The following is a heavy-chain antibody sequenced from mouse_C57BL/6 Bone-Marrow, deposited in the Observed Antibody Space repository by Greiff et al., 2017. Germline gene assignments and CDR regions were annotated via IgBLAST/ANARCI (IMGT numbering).Heavy chain of an antibody. V-gene: IGHV1-72*01. CDR2: MDPNRGGT. J-gene: IGHJ4*01. Sequence: VQLQQPGAELVQPGASVKLSCKASGYTFTSYWMHWVKQRPGRGLEWIGRMDPNRGGTKYNEKVKSKATLTVDKPTSTVYMQLSRLTSEDSAVYYCARKNYASDGGGGAMDYWGQGTSVTVSS. D-gene: IGHD1-1*02. CDR1: GYTFTSYW. CDR3: ARKNYASDGGGGAMDY.